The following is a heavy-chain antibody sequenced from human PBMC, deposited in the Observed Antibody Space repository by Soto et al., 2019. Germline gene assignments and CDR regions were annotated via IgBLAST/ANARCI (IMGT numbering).Heavy chain of an antibody. CDR2: IYHSGST. CDR3: ARGRDYYNSGGRYFDY. D-gene: IGHD3-10*01. CDR1: GGSISSNNW. Sequence: QVQLQESGPGLVKPSGTLSLTCAVSGGSISSNNWWSWVRQPPGKGLEWIGEIYHSGSTNYNPSLKTRLTISLDKSKHQLSLKLTSVTAADTAVYYCARGRDYYNSGGRYFDYWGQGTLVIVSS. J-gene: IGHJ4*02. V-gene: IGHV4-4*02.